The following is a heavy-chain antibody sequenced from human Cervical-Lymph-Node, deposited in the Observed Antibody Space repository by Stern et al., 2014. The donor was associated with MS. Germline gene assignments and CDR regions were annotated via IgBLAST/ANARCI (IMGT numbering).Heavy chain of an antibody. J-gene: IGHJ6*02. Sequence: DVQLLESGGGLVQPGGSLRLSCTGSGFTFSTYPMNWVRQAPGMGLEWISYITSSDTHIYYADSVKGRFTISRDNTKNSLYLQMNSLRAEDTAVYYCARDGRTSYGMDVWGQGTTVTVSS. CDR2: ITSSDTHI. CDR1: GFTFSTYP. D-gene: IGHD1-26*01. V-gene: IGHV3-48*01. CDR3: ARDGRTSYGMDV.